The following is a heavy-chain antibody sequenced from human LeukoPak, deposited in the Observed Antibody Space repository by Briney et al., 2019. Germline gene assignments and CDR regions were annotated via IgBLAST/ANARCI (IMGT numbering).Heavy chain of an antibody. CDR3: ARGYSSSWSRRGIHYFDY. V-gene: IGHV3-48*01. Sequence: GGSLRLSCAASGFTFSSYSMNWVRQAPGKGLEWVSYISSSSSTIYYADSVKGRFTISRDNAKNSLYLQMNSLRAEDTAVYYCARGYSSSWSRRGIHYFDYWGQGTLVTVSS. D-gene: IGHD6-13*01. CDR2: ISSSSSTI. CDR1: GFTFSSYS. J-gene: IGHJ4*02.